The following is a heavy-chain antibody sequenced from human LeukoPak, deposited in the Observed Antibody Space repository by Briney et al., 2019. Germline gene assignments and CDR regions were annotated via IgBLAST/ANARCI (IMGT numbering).Heavy chain of an antibody. CDR2: ISYDGGNK. D-gene: IGHD5-18*01. CDR3: ARSLSLYSYGYYFDY. V-gene: IGHV3-30*04. Sequence: GRSLRLSCAASGFTFSSYAMHWVRQAPGKGLEWVAVISYDGGNKYYADSVKGRFTISRDNSKNTLYLQMNSLRAEDTAVYYCARSLSLYSYGYYFDYWGQGTLVTVSS. J-gene: IGHJ4*02. CDR1: GFTFSSYA.